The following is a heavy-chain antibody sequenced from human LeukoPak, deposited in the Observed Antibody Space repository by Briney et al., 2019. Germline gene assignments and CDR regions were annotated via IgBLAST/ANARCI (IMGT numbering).Heavy chain of an antibody. D-gene: IGHD2-2*01. V-gene: IGHV3-23*01. J-gene: IGHJ4*02. CDR1: GFTFSSYA. Sequence: GGSLRLSCAASGFTFSSYAMSWVRQAPGKGLGWVSAISGSGGSTYYADSVKGRFTISRDNSKNTLYLQMNSLRAEDTAVYYCAKDRCSSTRCYDFDHWGQGTLVTVSS. CDR3: AKDRCSSTRCYDFDH. CDR2: ISGSGGST.